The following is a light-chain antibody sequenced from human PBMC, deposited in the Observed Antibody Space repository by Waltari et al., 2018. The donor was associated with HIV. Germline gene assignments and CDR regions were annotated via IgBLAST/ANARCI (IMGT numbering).Light chain of an antibody. V-gene: IGKV3-20*01. J-gene: IGKJ2*01. CDR1: QSLSSTS. Sequence: EAVLTQSPGTLSLSPGERATLSCTASQSLSSTSLAWYQQNPGQAPTLLIYGASNRVAGISDRFSGSGSGTYFTLTISRLEPEDFAVYYCQQYGFSSYTFGQGTKLEIK. CDR2: GAS. CDR3: QQYGFSSYT.